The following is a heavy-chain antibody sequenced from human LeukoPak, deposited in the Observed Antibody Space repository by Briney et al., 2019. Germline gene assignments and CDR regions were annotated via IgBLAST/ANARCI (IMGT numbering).Heavy chain of an antibody. J-gene: IGHJ6*03. CDR2: IYYSGST. CDR1: GGSISSSSYY. D-gene: IGHD2-2*01. CDR3: VGYCSSTSCPYYYYYMDV. V-gene: IGHV4-39*01. Sequence: SETLSLTCTVSGGSISSSSYYWGWIRQPPGKGLEWIGSIYYSGSTYYNPSLKSRVTISVDTSKNQFSLKLSSVTAPDTAVYYCVGYCSSTSCPYYYYYMDVWGKGTTVTVSS.